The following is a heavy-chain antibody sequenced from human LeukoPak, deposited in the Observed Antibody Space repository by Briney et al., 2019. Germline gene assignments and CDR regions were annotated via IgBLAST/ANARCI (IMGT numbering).Heavy chain of an antibody. CDR3: ARGLTYYYGSGTPGGWFDP. D-gene: IGHD3-10*01. CDR2: IYTSGST. V-gene: IGHV4-4*07. J-gene: IGHJ5*02. Sequence: SETLSLTCTASGGSISSYYWSWIRQPAGKGLEWIGRIYTSGSTTYYNPSLKSRVTISVDTSKNQFSLMLSSVTAADTAVYYCARGLTYYYGSGTPGGWFDPWGQGTLVTVSS. CDR1: GGSISSYY.